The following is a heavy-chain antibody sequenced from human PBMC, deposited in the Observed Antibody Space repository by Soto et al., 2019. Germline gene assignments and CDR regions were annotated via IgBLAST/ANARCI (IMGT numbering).Heavy chain of an antibody. CDR3: ARVGGGYYDILTGYFPGNWFAP. V-gene: IGHV4-34*01. CDR1: GGSFSGYY. J-gene: IGHJ5*02. D-gene: IGHD3-9*01. CDR2: INHSGST. Sequence: PSETLSLTCAVYGGSFSGYYWSWIRQPPGKGLEWIGEINHSGSTNYNPSLKSRVTISVDTSKNQFSLKLSSVTAADTAVYYCARVGGGYYDILTGYFPGNWFAPWGQGTLVTVSS.